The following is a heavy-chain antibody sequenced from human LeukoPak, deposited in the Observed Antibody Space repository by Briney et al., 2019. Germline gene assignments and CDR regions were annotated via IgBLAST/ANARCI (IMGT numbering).Heavy chain of an antibody. CDR1: KFNFISYG. V-gene: IGHV3-23*01. CDR3: AKDPNGDYIGTFDI. J-gene: IGHJ3*02. D-gene: IGHD4-17*01. Sequence: GGSLRLSCATSKFNFISYGLTWVRQAPGKGLEWVSSISGSGTDTQYAASVQGRFTISRDNSKNTLYLQMNSLRAEDTAVYYCAKDPNGDYIGTFDIWGHGTMVTVSS. CDR2: ISGSGTDT.